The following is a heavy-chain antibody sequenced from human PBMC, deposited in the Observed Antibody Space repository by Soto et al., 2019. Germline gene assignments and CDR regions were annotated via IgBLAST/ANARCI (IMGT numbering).Heavy chain of an antibody. CDR2: IFYNGDA. D-gene: IGHD5-12*01. V-gene: IGHV4-39*01. Sequence: SETLSLTCTISGGSISSSSYYWGWIRQPPGKGLEWIASIFYNGDAYYNASLKSRVTISADTSKKQVSLELRSVTASDTAVYYCARCRYGLATNIWGQGTLVTVSS. J-gene: IGHJ4*01. CDR3: ARCRYGLATNI. CDR1: GGSISSSSYY.